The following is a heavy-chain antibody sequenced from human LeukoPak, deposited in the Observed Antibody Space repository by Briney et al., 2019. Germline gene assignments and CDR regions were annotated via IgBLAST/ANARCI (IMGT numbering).Heavy chain of an antibody. CDR1: GFTFSSYW. J-gene: IGHJ3*02. D-gene: IGHD1-26*01. CDR2: INSDGSST. CDR3: AGDWDGVAFDI. V-gene: IGHV3-74*01. Sequence: PGGSLRLSCAASGFTFSSYWMHWVRQAPGKGLVWVSRINSDGSSTSYADSVKGRFTISRDNAKNTLYLQMNSLRAEDTAVYYCAGDWDGVAFDIWGQGTMVTVSS.